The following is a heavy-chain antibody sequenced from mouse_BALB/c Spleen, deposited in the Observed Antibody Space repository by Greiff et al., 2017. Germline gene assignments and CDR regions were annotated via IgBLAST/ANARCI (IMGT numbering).Heavy chain of an antibody. CDR2: ISYDGSN. Sequence: EVQLQQSGPGLVKPSQSLSLTCSVTGYSITSGYYWNWIRQFPGNKLEWMGYISYDGSNNYNPSLKNRISITRDTSKNQFFLKLNSVTTEDTATYDCAQGSSAPYGGQGTSVTVSS. D-gene: IGHD3-1*01. V-gene: IGHV3-6*02. CDR1: GYSITSGYY. J-gene: IGHJ4*01. CDR3: AQGSSAPY.